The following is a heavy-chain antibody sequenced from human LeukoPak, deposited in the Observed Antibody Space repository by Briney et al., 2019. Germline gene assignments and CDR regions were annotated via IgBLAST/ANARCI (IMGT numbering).Heavy chain of an antibody. Sequence: SEILSLTCTVSGYSIRSGYYWGWIRQPPGKGLEWIGSIYHSGSTNYNPSLKSRVTISVDTSKNQFSLKLSSVTAADTAVYYCARGGRWELHFDYWGQGTLVTVSS. CDR2: IYHSGST. D-gene: IGHD1-26*01. CDR3: ARGGRWELHFDY. J-gene: IGHJ4*02. CDR1: GYSIRSGYY. V-gene: IGHV4-38-2*02.